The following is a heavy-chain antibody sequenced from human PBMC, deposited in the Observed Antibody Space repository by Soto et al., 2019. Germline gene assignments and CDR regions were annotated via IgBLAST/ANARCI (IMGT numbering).Heavy chain of an antibody. J-gene: IGHJ4*02. CDR3: AKDRPRLRYQTNYYFDY. CDR1: GFTFSSYA. Sequence: PGGSLRLSCAASGFTFSSYAMSWVRQAPGKGLEWVSAISGSGGSTYYADSVKGRFTISRDNSKNTLYLQMNSLRAEDTAVYYCAKDRPRLRYQTNYYFDYWGQGTLVTVSS. D-gene: IGHD3-9*01. CDR2: ISGSGGST. V-gene: IGHV3-23*01.